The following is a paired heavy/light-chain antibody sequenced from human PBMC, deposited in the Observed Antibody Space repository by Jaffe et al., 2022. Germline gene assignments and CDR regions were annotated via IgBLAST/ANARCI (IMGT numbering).Heavy chain of an antibody. CDR2: LYAGGST. CDR3: ARDRGGGFNHGLDDAFDI. CDR1: GFTVSRTY. V-gene: IGHV3-66*01. J-gene: IGHJ3*02. D-gene: IGHD2-15*01. Sequence: EVELVESGGDLVQPGGSLRLSCAASGFTVSRTYMSWVRQAPGKGLEWVAVLYAGGSTYYADSVKGRFAISRENYKNTVYLQMNSLRDDDTAVYYCARDRGGGFNHGLDDAFDIWGQGTMVTVSS.
Light chain of an antibody. Sequence: DIQMTQSPSSLSASVGARVTIACRASQDVSNYLAWYQQKPGKVPKLLIYAASTLQSGVPSRFSGSGSGTDFTLTITSLQPEDVATYYCQKYKSAPLTFGPGTKVDLK. V-gene: IGKV1-27*01. J-gene: IGKJ3*01. CDR2: AAS. CDR1: QDVSNY. CDR3: QKYKSAPLT.